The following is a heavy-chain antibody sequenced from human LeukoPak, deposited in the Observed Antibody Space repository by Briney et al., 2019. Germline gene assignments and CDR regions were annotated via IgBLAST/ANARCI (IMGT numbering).Heavy chain of an antibody. D-gene: IGHD3-16*01. CDR1: GFTFSSYE. CDR3: ARVGSPQYFQD. V-gene: IGHV3-48*03. Sequence: GGSLRLSCAAPGFTFSSYEMNWVRQAPGKGLECVSYISGSGDTMYYADSVKGRFTISRDNAKNSLYLQMNSLRAEDTAVYFCARVGSPQYFQDWGQGTLVTVSS. J-gene: IGHJ1*01. CDR2: ISGSGDTM.